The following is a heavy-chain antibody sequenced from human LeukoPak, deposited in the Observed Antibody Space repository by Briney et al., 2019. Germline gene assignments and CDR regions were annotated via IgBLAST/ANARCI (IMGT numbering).Heavy chain of an antibody. CDR2: INSVGSST. CDR1: RVTLSNYW. CDR3: ASHGDYDAFDI. V-gene: IGHV3-74*01. D-gene: IGHD4-17*01. Sequence: PGGSLRLSCAASRVTLSNYWMHWVRQAPGKGLVWVSRINSVGSSTSYADSVRGRFTISRDNARNTLYLQMNSLRAEDTAVYYCASHGDYDAFDIWGQGTMVTVSS. J-gene: IGHJ3*02.